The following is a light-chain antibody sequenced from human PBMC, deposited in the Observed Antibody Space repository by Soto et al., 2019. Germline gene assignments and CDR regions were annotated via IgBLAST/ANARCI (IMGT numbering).Light chain of an antibody. V-gene: IGKV3-20*01. CDR1: QSVSSSY. CDR3: QQYGSSRT. Sequence: ESVLTQFPGTLFLSQGERATLSCRASQSVSSSYLAWYQQKPGQAPRLLIYGASSRATGIPDRFSGSGSGTDFTLTISRLEPEDFAVYYCQQYGSSRTFGQGTKVDIK. CDR2: GAS. J-gene: IGKJ1*01.